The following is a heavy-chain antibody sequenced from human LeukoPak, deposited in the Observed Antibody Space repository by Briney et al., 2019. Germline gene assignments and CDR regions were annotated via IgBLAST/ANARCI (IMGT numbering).Heavy chain of an antibody. D-gene: IGHD1-26*01. V-gene: IGHV3-23*01. CDR2: ISGSGDST. J-gene: IGHJ5*02. CDR1: GFTFTTYA. CDR3: AKPRIVGVKGLDP. Sequence: PGGSLRLSCAASGFTFTTYAMNWVRQAPGKGLERVSVISGSGDSTYYADSVKGRFTISRDNSKNTLYLQMNSLRAEDTAVYYCAKPRIVGVKGLDPWGQGTLVTVSS.